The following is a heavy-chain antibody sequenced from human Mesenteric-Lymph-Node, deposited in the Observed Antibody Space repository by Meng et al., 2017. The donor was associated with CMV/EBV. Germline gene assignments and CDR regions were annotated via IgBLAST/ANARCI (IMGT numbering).Heavy chain of an antibody. CDR3: ARGTTGTSFYFYGMDI. V-gene: IGHV3-30*02. CDR1: GFTFSSYG. D-gene: IGHD1-1*01. J-gene: IGHJ6*02. Sequence: GESLKISCAASGFTFSSYGMHWVRQAPGKGLEWVAFIRYDGSNKYYADSVKGRFTISRDNSKNTLYLQMNSLRADDAAVYFCARGTTGTSFYFYGMDIWGQGTTVTVSS. CDR2: IRYDGSNK.